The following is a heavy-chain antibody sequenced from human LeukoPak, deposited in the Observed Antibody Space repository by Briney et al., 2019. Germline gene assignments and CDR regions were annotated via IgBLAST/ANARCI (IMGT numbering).Heavy chain of an antibody. J-gene: IGHJ4*02. D-gene: IGHD3-10*01. V-gene: IGHV4-59*08. CDR1: GVTFSSYS. CDR3: ARSMVRGVSYFDY. CDR2: FWHSGNT. Sequence: GSLRLSCAASGVTFSSYSMNWIRRPPGKGLEWIGNFWHSGNTYYNPSLKSRITISEDTSKNQFSLKLSSVTAADTAVYYCARSMVRGVSYFDYWGQGTLVTVSS.